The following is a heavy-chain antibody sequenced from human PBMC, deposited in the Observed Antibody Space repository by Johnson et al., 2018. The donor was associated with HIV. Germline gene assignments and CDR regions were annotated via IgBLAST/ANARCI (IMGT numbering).Heavy chain of an antibody. V-gene: IGHV3-53*01. Sequence: MQLVESGGGLIQPGGSLRLSCAASGFTVSSNHMRWVRQAPGKGLEWVSVIYSGGSTYYADSVKGRFTIARDNATNSLFLQMNIGRDEDKAVYYCARVPIPSSGSYYPSSVAFDIWGQGTMVTVSS. CDR1: GFTVSSNH. J-gene: IGHJ3*02. D-gene: IGHD1-26*01. CDR3: ARVPIPSSGSYYPSSVAFDI. CDR2: IYSGGST.